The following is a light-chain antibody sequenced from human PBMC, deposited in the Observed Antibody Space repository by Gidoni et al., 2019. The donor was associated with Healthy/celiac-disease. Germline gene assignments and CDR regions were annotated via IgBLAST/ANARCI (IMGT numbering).Light chain of an antibody. J-gene: IGKJ4*01. CDR3: QQANSFPLT. CDR1: QGISSW. Sequence: DIPMSQSPPSVSASVGDRVTITCGASQGISSWLACYQQKPGKTPKLLIYAAASLQSGVPSRFSGSGAGTDFTLTISSLQHEDFATYYCQQANSFPLTFGGGTKVEIK. CDR2: AAA. V-gene: IGKV1-12*01.